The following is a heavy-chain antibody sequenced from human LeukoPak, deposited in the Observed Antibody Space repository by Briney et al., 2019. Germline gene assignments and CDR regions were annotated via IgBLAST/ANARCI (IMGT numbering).Heavy chain of an antibody. CDR2: ISSSGGST. J-gene: IGHJ5*02. CDR1: GFNFTNYA. V-gene: IGHV3-23*01. CDR3: AKDGPTAIPSWFDP. Sequence: GGSLRLSCAASGFNFTNYAMNWVRQAPGSGLEWVSLISSSGGSTYYAGSVKGRFTISRDNSKSTLYLQMNSLRAEDTAIYYCAKDGPTAIPSWFDPWGQGTLVTVS. D-gene: IGHD2-21*02.